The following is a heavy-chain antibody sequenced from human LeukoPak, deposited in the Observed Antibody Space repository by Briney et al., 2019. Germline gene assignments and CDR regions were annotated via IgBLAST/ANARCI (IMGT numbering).Heavy chain of an antibody. CDR2: IYTSGST. CDR3: ARDSYYDYVWGSYRSGTLDY. J-gene: IGHJ4*02. V-gene: IGHV4-61*02. Sequence: PSETLSLTCTVSGGSISSSSYYWSWIRQPAGKGLEWIGRIYTSGSTNYNPSLKSRVTISVDTSKNQFSLKLSSVTAADTAVYYCARDSYYDYVWGSYRSGTLDYWGQGTLVTVSS. CDR1: GGSISSSSYY. D-gene: IGHD3-16*02.